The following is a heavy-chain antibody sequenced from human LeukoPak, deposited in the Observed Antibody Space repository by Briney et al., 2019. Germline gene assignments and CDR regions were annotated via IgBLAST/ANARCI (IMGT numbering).Heavy chain of an antibody. CDR3: APATGPPHYYDSSGYYSGAFDM. D-gene: IGHD3-22*01. CDR2: INPKSGNT. J-gene: IGHJ3*02. Sequence: ASLKVSCKDSLYTFTRYVINWVRQATGQGVEWVGWINPKSGNTGHAQKFQSRVTITRDTSISTVYMELSSLRSEGTAVYYCAPATGPPHYYDSSGYYSGAFDMWGQGTMVTVSS. V-gene: IGHV1-8*03. CDR1: LYTFTRYV.